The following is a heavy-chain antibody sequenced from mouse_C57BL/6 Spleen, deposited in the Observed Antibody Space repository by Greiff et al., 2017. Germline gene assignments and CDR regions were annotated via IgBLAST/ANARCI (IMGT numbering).Heavy chain of an antibody. Sequence: VQLQQSGPELVKPGASVKISCKASGYTFTDYYMNWVKQSHGKSLEWIGDINPNNGGTSYNQKFKGKATLTVDKSSSTAYMELRSLTSEDSAVYYCARGDYVSFAYWGQGTLVTVSA. CDR1: GYTFTDYY. J-gene: IGHJ3*01. CDR3: ARGDYVSFAY. CDR2: INPNNGGT. V-gene: IGHV1-26*01. D-gene: IGHD2-4*01.